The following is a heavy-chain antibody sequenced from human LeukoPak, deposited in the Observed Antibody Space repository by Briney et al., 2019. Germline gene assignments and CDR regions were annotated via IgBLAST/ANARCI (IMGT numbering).Heavy chain of an antibody. CDR3: ARDRGRFGEMSWFDP. J-gene: IGHJ5*02. Sequence: PSETLSLTCTVSGGSINSGSYYWSWIRQPAGEALEWIGRIYASGKTNYNSSLKSRVTISVDTSKNQFSLKLTSVTAADTAVYYCARDRGRFGEMSWFDPWGQGTLVTVSS. D-gene: IGHD3-10*01. V-gene: IGHV4-61*02. CDR1: GGSINSGSYY. CDR2: IYASGKT.